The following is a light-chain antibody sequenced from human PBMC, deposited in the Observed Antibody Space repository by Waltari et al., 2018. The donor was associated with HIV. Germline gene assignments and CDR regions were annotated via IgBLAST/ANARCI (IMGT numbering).Light chain of an antibody. CDR2: LGS. CDR1: QSLLHSNGYNY. V-gene: IGKV2-28*01. Sequence: DIVMTQSPLSLPVTPGEPASISCRSSQSLLHSNGYNYLDWDLQNPGQSPQLLIYLGSNRASGVPDRFSGSGSGTDFTLKISRVEAEDVGVYYCMQALQTPPSFGQGTKLEIK. J-gene: IGKJ2*01. CDR3: MQALQTPPS.